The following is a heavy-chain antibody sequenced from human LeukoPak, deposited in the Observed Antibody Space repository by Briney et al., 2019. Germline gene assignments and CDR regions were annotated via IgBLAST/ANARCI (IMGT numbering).Heavy chain of an antibody. CDR3: ASSRGFSSRYLVGS. Sequence: PGGSLRLSCAASGFTFDDYAMHWVRQAPGKGLEWVSGISWNSGSIGYADSVEGRFTISRDNAKNSLYLQMNSLRAEDTALYYCASSRGFSSRYLVGSWGQGTLVTVSS. V-gene: IGHV3-9*01. CDR2: ISWNSGSI. CDR1: GFTFDDYA. D-gene: IGHD6-19*01. J-gene: IGHJ5*02.